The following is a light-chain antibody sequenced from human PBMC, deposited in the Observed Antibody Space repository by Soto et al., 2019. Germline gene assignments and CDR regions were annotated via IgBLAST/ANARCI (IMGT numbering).Light chain of an antibody. CDR1: SSNIGNYY. J-gene: IGLJ2*01. CDR2: MNN. Sequence: QSVLTQPPSASGTPGQTVTISCSGSSSNIGNYYIYWYQQLPGTAPKLLTYMNNQRPSGVPDRFSGSTSGTSASLAISGLRSEDEADYYCAAWDANLSGLFGGGTKLTVL. CDR3: AAWDANLSGL. V-gene: IGLV1-47*01.